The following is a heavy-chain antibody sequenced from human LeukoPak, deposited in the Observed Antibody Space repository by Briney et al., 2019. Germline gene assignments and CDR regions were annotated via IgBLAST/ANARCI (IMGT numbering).Heavy chain of an antibody. CDR3: ARDNSVGDIAWWFDP. Sequence: ASVKVSCKASGYTFISYGISWVRQAPGQGLEWMGWMNPNSGNTGYAQKFQGRVTMTRDMSTTTDYMELSSLRSEDTAVYYCARDNSVGDIAWWFDPWGQGTLVTVSS. D-gene: IGHD3-16*02. V-gene: IGHV1-8*02. CDR2: MNPNSGNT. CDR1: GYTFISYG. J-gene: IGHJ5*02.